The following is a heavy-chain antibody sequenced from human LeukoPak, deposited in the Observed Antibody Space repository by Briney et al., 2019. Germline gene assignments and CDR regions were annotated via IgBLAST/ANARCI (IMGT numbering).Heavy chain of an antibody. CDR3: ARGGELRDAFDI. CDR2: IKEDGSEK. J-gene: IGHJ3*02. Sequence: GGSLRLSCAASGSTFSFYWMSWVRQAPGKGLEWVANIKEDGSEKYYVDSVKGRFTISRDNAKNSLYLQMNSLRAEDTAVYYCARGGELRDAFDIWGQGTMVTVSS. V-gene: IGHV3-7*01. CDR1: GSTFSFYW. D-gene: IGHD1-26*01.